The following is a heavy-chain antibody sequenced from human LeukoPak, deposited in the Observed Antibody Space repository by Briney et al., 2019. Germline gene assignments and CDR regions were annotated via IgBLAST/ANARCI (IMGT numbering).Heavy chain of an antibody. Sequence: SETLSLTCTVSGGSISSSGYYWGWIRQPPGKGLEWIGSIYYSGSTYYNPSLKSRVTISVDTSKNQFSLKLSSVTAADTAVYYCARSLRYYYGSGSYYSREYYFDYWGQGTLVTVSS. V-gene: IGHV4-39*07. CDR3: ARSLRYYYGSGSYYSREYYFDY. D-gene: IGHD3-10*01. J-gene: IGHJ4*02. CDR2: IYYSGST. CDR1: GGSISSSGYY.